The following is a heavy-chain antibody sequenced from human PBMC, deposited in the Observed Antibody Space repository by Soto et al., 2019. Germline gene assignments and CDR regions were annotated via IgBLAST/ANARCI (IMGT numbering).Heavy chain of an antibody. CDR1: GFTFSSYA. CDR2: ISYDGSNK. CDR3: ARGGATTGDY. J-gene: IGHJ4*02. Sequence: QVQLVESGGGVVQPGRSLRLSCAASGFTFSSYAMHWVRQAPGKGLEWVAVISYDGSNKYYADSVKGRFTISRDNSKNTLYLQMNSRRAEDTAVYYCARGGATTGDYWGQGTLVTVSS. V-gene: IGHV3-30-3*01. D-gene: IGHD1-26*01.